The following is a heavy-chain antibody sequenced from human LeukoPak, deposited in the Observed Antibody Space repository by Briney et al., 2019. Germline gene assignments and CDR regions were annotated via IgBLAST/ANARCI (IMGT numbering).Heavy chain of an antibody. J-gene: IGHJ6*02. CDR1: GFTFSSYA. CDR2: ISDGGGST. Sequence: GGSLRLSCAAAGFTFSSYAMSWVRQAPGRGLVWVSTISDGGGSTYYADSVKGRFTISRDNSKNTLYLQMNSLRAEDTAVYYCAKSGYCSSTSCYTVYYYGMDVWGQGTTVTVSS. D-gene: IGHD2-2*02. CDR3: AKSGYCSSTSCYTVYYYGMDV. V-gene: IGHV3-23*01.